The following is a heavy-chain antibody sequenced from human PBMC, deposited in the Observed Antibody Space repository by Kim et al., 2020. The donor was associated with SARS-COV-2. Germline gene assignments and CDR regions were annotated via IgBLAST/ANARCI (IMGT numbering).Heavy chain of an antibody. CDR3: ARDRDYDILTGYYNLDY. Sequence: VEGRFTTSRDNSRNTLYLQMTSLSAEDTAVYYCARDRDYDILTGYYNLDYWGQGTLVTVSS. V-gene: IGHV3-30*01. J-gene: IGHJ4*02. D-gene: IGHD3-9*01.